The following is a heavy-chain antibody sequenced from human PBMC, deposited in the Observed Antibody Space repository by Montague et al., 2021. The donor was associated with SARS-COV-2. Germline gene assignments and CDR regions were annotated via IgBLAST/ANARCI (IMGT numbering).Heavy chain of an antibody. CDR3: ARGTTGNGMDV. Sequence: CAISGDSVAGVRAACNWMRQSPSLHLLWLLRSHHRLKRNNDYAVSVKSRITINPDTSKNQFSLQLNSVTSEDTAVYYCARGTTGNGMDVWGQGTTVTVSS. CDR2: SHHRLKRNN. CDR1: GDSVAGVRAA. J-gene: IGHJ6*02. V-gene: IGHV6-1*01. D-gene: IGHD4-11*01.